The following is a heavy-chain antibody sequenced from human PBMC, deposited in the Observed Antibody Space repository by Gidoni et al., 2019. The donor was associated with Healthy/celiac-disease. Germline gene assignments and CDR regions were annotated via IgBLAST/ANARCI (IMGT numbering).Heavy chain of an antibody. V-gene: IGHV3-21*01. J-gene: IGHJ4*02. D-gene: IGHD1-26*01. CDR2: ISSSSSYI. Sequence: EVQLVESGGGLIKPRVSLRLSCPDSAFTFSSYSMNWVRQAPGKGLEWVSSISSSSSYIYYADSVKGLFTISRDNAKNSLYLQMNSLRAEDTAVYYCARDGGIYFDYWGQGTLVTVSS. CDR1: AFTFSSYS. CDR3: ARDGGIYFDY.